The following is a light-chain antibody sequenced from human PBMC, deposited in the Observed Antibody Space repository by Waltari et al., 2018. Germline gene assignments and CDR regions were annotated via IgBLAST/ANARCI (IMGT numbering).Light chain of an antibody. CDR1: ISDVGRFDY. Sequence: QSALTQPPSASGSPGQSVTISCTGTISDVGRFDYVSWYQQHPGQTPKLLIYNVRQRPSGVPDRFSGSKSGNTASLIVSGLQADDEADYYCSSYAGSNIVFGGGTKLTVL. CDR3: SSYAGSNIV. V-gene: IGLV2-8*01. CDR2: NVR. J-gene: IGLJ2*01.